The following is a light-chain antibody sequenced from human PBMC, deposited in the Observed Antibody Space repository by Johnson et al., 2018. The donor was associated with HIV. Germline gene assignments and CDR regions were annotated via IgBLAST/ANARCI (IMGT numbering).Light chain of an antibody. CDR3: GTWDSGLSTGNV. CDR1: SSNIGNNS. CDR2: DNN. J-gene: IGLJ1*01. Sequence: QSVLTQPPSVSAAPGQKVTISCSGSSSNIGNNSVSWYQQVPGTAPKLLIYDNNKRPSGIPDRFSGSKSGTSATLGITRLQTGDEADDYCGTWDSGLSTGNVFGTGTKVTVL. V-gene: IGLV1-51*01.